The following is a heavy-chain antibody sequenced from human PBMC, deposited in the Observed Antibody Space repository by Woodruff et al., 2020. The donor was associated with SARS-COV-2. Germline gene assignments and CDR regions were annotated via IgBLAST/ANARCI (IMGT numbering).Heavy chain of an antibody. CDR3: AKVVGATRGGSRDYFDY. V-gene: IGHV3-23*01. D-gene: IGHD1-26*01. Sequence: SWVRQAPGKGLEWVSAISGSGGSTYYADSVKGRFTISRDISKNTLYLQMNSLRAEDTAVYYCAKVVGATRGGSRDYFDYWGQ. J-gene: IGHJ4*02. CDR2: ISGSGGST.